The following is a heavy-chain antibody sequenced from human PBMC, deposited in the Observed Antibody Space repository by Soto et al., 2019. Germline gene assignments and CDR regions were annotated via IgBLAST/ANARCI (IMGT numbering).Heavy chain of an antibody. V-gene: IGHV5-10-1*01. D-gene: IGHD5-18*01. CDR1: GYTFTSYY. CDR2: IDPSDSYT. CDR3: ARGDTAIVRKGVDL. J-gene: IGHJ6*02. Sequence: GESLKISCEGSGYTFTSYYIPWARQLPGKGLEWMGRIDPSDSYTTYNPSFQGHVTISADKSTRTAYLQWSSLEASDSAMYYCARGDTAIVRKGVDLWGQGTPVTVSS.